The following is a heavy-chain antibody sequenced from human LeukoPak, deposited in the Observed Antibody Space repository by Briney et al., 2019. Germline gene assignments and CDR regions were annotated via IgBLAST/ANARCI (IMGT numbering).Heavy chain of an antibody. J-gene: IGHJ4*02. V-gene: IGHV3-30-3*01. Sequence: GSLRLSCAASGFTFSSYAMHWVRQAPGKGLEWVAVISYDGSNKYYADSVKGRFTISRDNSKNTLYLQMNSLRAEDTAVYYCARALSVARPFGYWGQGTLVTVSS. CDR3: ARALSVARPFGY. CDR2: ISYDGSNK. CDR1: GFTFSSYA. D-gene: IGHD6-6*01.